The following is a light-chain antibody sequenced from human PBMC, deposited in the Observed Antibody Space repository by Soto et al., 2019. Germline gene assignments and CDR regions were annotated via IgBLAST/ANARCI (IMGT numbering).Light chain of an antibody. Sequence: QSALTQPASVSGSPGQSITISCTGTSSDVGSYNFVSWYQHHAGTAPKLIIYQATNRPSGVSDRFSASKSGDTASLTISGLQAEDEAISYCSSYTGFSTDILFGGGTKLTVL. CDR1: SSDVGSYNF. J-gene: IGLJ2*01. V-gene: IGLV2-14*01. CDR3: SSYTGFSTDIL. CDR2: QAT.